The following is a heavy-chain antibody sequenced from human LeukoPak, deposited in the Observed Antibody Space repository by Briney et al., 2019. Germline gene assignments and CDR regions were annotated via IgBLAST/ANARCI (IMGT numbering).Heavy chain of an antibody. CDR2: IYHSGST. D-gene: IGHD6-13*01. CDR1: GDSISSNEW. Sequence: SETLSLTCSVSGDSISSNEWWSWVRQPPGKGLEWIGEIYHSGSTNYNPSLKSRVTISVDKSKNQFSLKLSSVTAADTAVYYCARHSPYSSSWYGGDYWGQGTLVTVSS. CDR3: ARHSPYSSSWYGGDY. V-gene: IGHV4-4*02. J-gene: IGHJ4*02.